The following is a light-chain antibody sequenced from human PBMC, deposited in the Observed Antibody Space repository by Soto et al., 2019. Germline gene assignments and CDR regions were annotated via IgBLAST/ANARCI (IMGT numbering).Light chain of an antibody. CDR1: QSVSSKN. V-gene: IGKV3-20*01. J-gene: IGKJ1*01. Sequence: EIVLTQSPGTLSLSPGERATLSCRASQSVSSKNLAWYQQKPGQAPRLLIFATSTRASGIPDRFRGRGSGTDFTLTISSLEPEDFGVYSCQQYGNSPWTFGQGTKVEI. CDR3: QQYGNSPWT. CDR2: ATS.